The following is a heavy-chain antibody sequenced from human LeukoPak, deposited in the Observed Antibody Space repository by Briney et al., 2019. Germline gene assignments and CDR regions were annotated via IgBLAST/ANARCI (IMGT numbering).Heavy chain of an antibody. CDR2: ISGSGGST. Sequence: GGSLRLSCAASGFTVSSNYMSWVRQAPGKGLEWVSAISGSGGSTYYADSVKGRFTISRDNSKNTLYLQMNSLRAEDTAVYYCAKVTPNFQQEYYFDYWGQGTLVTVSS. CDR3: AKVTPNFQQEYYFDY. CDR1: GFTVSSNY. V-gene: IGHV3-23*01. D-gene: IGHD1-14*01. J-gene: IGHJ4*02.